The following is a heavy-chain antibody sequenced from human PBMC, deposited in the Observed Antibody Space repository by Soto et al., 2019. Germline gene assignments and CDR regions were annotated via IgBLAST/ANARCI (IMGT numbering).Heavy chain of an antibody. CDR2: ISSSSSYI. V-gene: IGHV3-21*01. CDR1: GFTFSSYN. D-gene: IGHD1-26*01. CDR3: ARDRSGSYYDAFDI. Sequence: GGSLRLSCAASGFTFSSYNMNWVRQAPGKGLEWVSSISSSSSYIYYADSVKGRFTITRDNAKNSLYLQLNSLRAEDTAVYYCARDRSGSYYDAFDIWGQGTMVTVSS. J-gene: IGHJ3*02.